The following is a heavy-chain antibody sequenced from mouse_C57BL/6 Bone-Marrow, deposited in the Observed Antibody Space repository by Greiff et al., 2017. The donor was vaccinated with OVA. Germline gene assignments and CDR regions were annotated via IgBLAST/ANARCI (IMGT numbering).Heavy chain of an antibody. J-gene: IGHJ2*02. V-gene: IGHV1-59*01. CDR2: IAPSDSYM. CDR1: GYTFTNYW. D-gene: IGHD1-1*01. Sequence: QVQLQQPGAELVRPGTSVKLSCKASGYTFTNYWMHWVKQRPGQGLEWIGVIAPSDSYMNYNQKFKGRATLTVDTSSSTAYMHLSSLTSEDSAVYYCAHYGSRLYLHYWGQGTSLTVSS. CDR3: AHYGSRLYLHY.